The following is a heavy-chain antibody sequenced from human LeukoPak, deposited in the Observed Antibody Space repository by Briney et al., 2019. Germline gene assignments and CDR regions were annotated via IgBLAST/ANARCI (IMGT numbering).Heavy chain of an antibody. V-gene: IGHV3-30*18. CDR1: GFTFSSHG. D-gene: IGHD4-17*01. CDR3: AKGYGDYFDY. CDR2: ISYDGSNK. Sequence: PGGSLRLSCAASGFTFSSHGMHWVRQAPGKGLEWVAVISYDGSNKYYADSVKGRFTISRDNSKNTLYLQMNSLRAEDTAVYYCAKGYGDYFDYWGQGTLVTVSS. J-gene: IGHJ4*02.